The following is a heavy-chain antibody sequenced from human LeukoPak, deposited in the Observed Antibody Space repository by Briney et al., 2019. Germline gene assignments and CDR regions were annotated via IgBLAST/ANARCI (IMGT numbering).Heavy chain of an antibody. Sequence: ASVKVSCKASGYTFTSYGISWVRQAPGQGPECMGWINPYNGNTNYALKVQGRVTMTTDTSTSTAYLELRSLRSDDTAIYYCAREFGHCSGDNCFYFFDLWGQGSQVIVSS. J-gene: IGHJ4*02. CDR1: GYTFTSYG. CDR2: INPYNGNT. CDR3: AREFGHCSGDNCFYFFDL. V-gene: IGHV1-18*01. D-gene: IGHD2-15*01.